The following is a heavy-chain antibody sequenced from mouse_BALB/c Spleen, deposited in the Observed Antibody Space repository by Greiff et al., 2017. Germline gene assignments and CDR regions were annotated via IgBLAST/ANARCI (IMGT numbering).Heavy chain of an antibody. CDR3: AVRDYSGYTFAAY. CDR2: IDPENGNT. V-gene: IGHV14-1*02. Sequence: EVKVVESGAELVRPGALVKLSCKASGFNIKDYYMHWVKQRPEQGLEWIGWIDPENGNTIYDPKFQGKASITADTSSNTAYLQLSSLTSEDTAVYYCAVRDYSGYTFAAYWGQGTLVTVSA. D-gene: IGHD1-2*01. CDR1: GFNIKDYY. J-gene: IGHJ3*01.